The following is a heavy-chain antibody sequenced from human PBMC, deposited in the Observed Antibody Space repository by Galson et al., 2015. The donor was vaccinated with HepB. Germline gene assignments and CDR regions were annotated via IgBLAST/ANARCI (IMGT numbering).Heavy chain of an antibody. CDR2: IIPIFGTA. D-gene: IGHD3-10*01. Sequence: SVKVSCKASGGTFSSYSIIWVRQAPGQGLEWMGGIIPIFGTANYAQKLQGRVTIAADGSTSTAYMVLRSLRYEDTAVYYCAYFTSGSAEDLHYWGQGTLVTVSS. CDR3: AYFTSGSAEDLHY. V-gene: IGHV1-69*13. CDR1: GGTFSSYS. J-gene: IGHJ1*01.